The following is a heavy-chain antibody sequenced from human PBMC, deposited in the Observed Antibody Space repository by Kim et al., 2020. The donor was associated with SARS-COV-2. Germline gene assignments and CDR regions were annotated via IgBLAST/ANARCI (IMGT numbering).Heavy chain of an antibody. Sequence: TNHQDPGRGRFTTSRDKYKNTLYLQMNSLRAEDTAVYYCAKDRRWGWFDPWGQGTLVTVSS. CDR3: AKDRRWGWFDP. CDR2: T. J-gene: IGHJ5*02. V-gene: IGHV3-23*01. D-gene: IGHD3-16*01.